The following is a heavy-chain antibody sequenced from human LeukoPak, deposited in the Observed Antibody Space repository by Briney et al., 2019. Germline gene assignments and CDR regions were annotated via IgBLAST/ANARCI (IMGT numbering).Heavy chain of an antibody. J-gene: IGHJ4*02. D-gene: IGHD3-22*01. CDR3: AIMHGYYDGSGYWVQ. CDR2: ISPNADRT. CDR1: GFTFSSYA. Sequence: AGGSLRLSCAASGFTFSSYAMSWVRQAPGKGLEWVSFISPNADRTSKADSVEGRFTISRDNPRNTLYLQMNSLRDDDTAVYYCAIMHGYYDGSGYWVQWGQGTLVTVSS. V-gene: IGHV3-23*01.